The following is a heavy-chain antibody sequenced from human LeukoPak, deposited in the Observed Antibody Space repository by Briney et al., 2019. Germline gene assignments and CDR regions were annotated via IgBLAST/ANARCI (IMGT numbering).Heavy chain of an antibody. D-gene: IGHD6-6*01. J-gene: IGHJ4*02. V-gene: IGHV3-21*01. CDR3: ARESIAARPPGVDY. CDR2: ISSSSSYI. Sequence: GGSLRLSCAASGFTFSSYSMNWVRQAPGKGLEWVSSISSSSSYIYYADSVKGRFTISRDNAKNSLYLQMNSLRAEDTAVYYCARESIAARPPGVDYWGQGTLVTVSS. CDR1: GFTFSSYS.